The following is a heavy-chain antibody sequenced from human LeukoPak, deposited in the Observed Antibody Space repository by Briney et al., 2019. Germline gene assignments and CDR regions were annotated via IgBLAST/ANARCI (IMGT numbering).Heavy chain of an antibody. Sequence: SETLSLACAVYGGSFSGYYWSWIRQPPGKGLEWIGEINHSGSTNYNPSLKSRATISVDTSKNQFSLKLSSVAAADTAVYYCARGIAAAVYYFDYWGQGTLVTVSS. J-gene: IGHJ4*02. CDR3: ARGIAAAVYYFDY. CDR1: GGSFSGYY. V-gene: IGHV4-34*01. D-gene: IGHD6-13*01. CDR2: INHSGST.